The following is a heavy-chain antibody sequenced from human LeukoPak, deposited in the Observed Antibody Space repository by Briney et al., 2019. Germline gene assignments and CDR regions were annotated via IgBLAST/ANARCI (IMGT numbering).Heavy chain of an antibody. CDR1: GGSISSYY. CDR2: IYDSGST. CDR3: AREFITMVRGVPYYYYYYMDV. Sequence: SETLSLTCTVSGGSISSYYWSWIRQPPGKGLEWIGYIYDSGSTNYNPSLKSRVTISVDTSKNQFSLKLSSVTAADTAVYYCAREFITMVRGVPYYYYYYMDVWGKGTTVTISS. J-gene: IGHJ6*03. V-gene: IGHV4-59*12. D-gene: IGHD3-10*01.